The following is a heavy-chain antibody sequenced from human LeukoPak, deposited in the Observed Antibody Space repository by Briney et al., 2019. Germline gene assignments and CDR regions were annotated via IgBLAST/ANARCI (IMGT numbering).Heavy chain of an antibody. CDR1: GFTFSTYW. V-gene: IGHV3-74*01. J-gene: IGHJ3*02. CDR3: TKEVGISPWYDAVDI. CDR2: IKSDGSRT. Sequence: GGSLRLSCAAAGFTFSTYWMHWVRQAPGKGLVWVSRIKSDGSRTDYADSVKGRFTISRDNAKNTLYLQMNSLRAEDTAVYYCTKEVGISPWYDAVDIWGQETMVTVSS. D-gene: IGHD6-13*01.